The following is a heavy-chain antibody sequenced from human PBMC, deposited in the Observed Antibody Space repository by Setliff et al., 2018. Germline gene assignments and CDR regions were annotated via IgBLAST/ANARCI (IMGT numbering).Heavy chain of an antibody. V-gene: IGHV1-3*01. D-gene: IGHD3-22*01. J-gene: IGHJ4*02. CDR3: ARINFYVSSGHYYAPDY. CDR1: GYIFTNYV. Sequence: ASVKVSCKASGYIFTNYVIQWVRQAPGQGLEWMGWINVANGNTRYSQKLQGRVTITMDTPATTVYMEVTSLRSEDTAVYYCARINFYVSSGHYYAPDYWGQGTLVTVSS. CDR2: INVANGNT.